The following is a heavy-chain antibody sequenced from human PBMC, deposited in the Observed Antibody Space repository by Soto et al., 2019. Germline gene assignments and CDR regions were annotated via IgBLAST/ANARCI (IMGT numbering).Heavy chain of an antibody. D-gene: IGHD5-12*01. V-gene: IGHV4-34*01. J-gene: IGHJ5*02. Sequence: PSETLSLTCAVDGGSFSGYDWNWIRQPPGKGLEWIGGINHGGTTKYNPSLKSRVTISEDTSKNQFSLNLSSVTAADTALYYCARGGRISSGSDMYNWFDPWGQGTLVTVSS. CDR2: INHGGTT. CDR1: GGSFSGYD. CDR3: ARGGRISSGSDMYNWFDP.